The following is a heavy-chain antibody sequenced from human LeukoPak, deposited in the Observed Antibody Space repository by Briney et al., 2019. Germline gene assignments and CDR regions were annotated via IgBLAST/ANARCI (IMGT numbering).Heavy chain of an antibody. J-gene: IGHJ3*02. CDR1: GFTFSSYG. CDR3: AKSAHGGSGCYGPDAFDI. V-gene: IGHV3-30*02. CDR2: IRYDGSNK. D-gene: IGHD6-19*01. Sequence: GGSLRLSCAASGFTFSSYGMHWVRQAPGKGLEWVAFIRYDGSNKYYADSVKGRFTISRDNSKNTLYLQMNGLRAEDTAVYYCAKSAHGGSGCYGPDAFDIWGQGTMVTVSS.